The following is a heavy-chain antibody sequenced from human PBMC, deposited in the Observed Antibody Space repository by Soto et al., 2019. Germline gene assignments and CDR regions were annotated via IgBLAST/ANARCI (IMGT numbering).Heavy chain of an antibody. Sequence: GASVKVSCKASGFTFTSSAMQWVRQARGQRLEWIGWIVVGSGNTNYAQKFQERVTITRDMSTSTAYMELSSLRSEDTAVYYCAREIMGGLTEYSKTVTARSYYYMDVWGKGTTVTVSS. J-gene: IGHJ6*03. V-gene: IGHV1-58*02. D-gene: IGHD4-4*01. CDR1: GFTFTSSA. CDR3: AREIMGGLTEYSKTVTARSYYYMDV. CDR2: IVVGSGNT.